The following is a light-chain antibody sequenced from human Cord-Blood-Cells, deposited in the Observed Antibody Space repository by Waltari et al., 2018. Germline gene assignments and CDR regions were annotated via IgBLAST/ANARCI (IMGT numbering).Light chain of an antibody. V-gene: IGLV2-14*01. CDR3: SSYTSSSTLVV. CDR1: SSDVGGSNY. J-gene: IGLJ2*01. Sequence: QSALTQPASVSGPPGPSITISCPGTSSDVGGSNYVSCYQQHPGKPPKLMIYDVCNRPSGVSNRFSGSKSGNTASLTISGLQAEDEADYYCSSYTSSSTLVVFGGGTKLTVL. CDR2: DVC.